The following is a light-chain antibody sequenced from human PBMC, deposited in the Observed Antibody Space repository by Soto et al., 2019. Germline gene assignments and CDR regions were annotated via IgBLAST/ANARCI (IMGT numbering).Light chain of an antibody. CDR3: QQYGSSPRT. V-gene: IGKV3-20*01. CDR2: DAS. CDR1: QSVSSSY. Sequence: EIVLTQSPGTLSLSPGERATLSCRASQSVSSSYLAWYQQKPGQAPRLLIYDASSRATGIPDRFSGSGSGTDCTLLISRLEPEDFAVYYCQQYGSSPRTFGQGTKVESK. J-gene: IGKJ1*01.